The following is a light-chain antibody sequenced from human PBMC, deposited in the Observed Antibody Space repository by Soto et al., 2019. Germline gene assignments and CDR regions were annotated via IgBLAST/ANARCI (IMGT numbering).Light chain of an antibody. V-gene: IGLV1-44*01. J-gene: IGLJ2*01. CDR2: SND. Sequence: QSVLTQPPSASGTPGQRVTISWSGSSSNIGSNAVNWYQQVPETAPKLLIYSNDQRPSGVPDRFSGSKSGTSASLAISGLQSEDEAEYYCAAWDDSLNGVLFGGGTKLTVL. CDR1: SSNIGSNA. CDR3: AAWDDSLNGVL.